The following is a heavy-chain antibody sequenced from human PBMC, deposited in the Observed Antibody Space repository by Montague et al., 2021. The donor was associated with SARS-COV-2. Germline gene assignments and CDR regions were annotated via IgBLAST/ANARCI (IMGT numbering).Heavy chain of an antibody. CDR2: VNQSGTT. CDR3: SRGRRPVVVPAAGPAGRAFDI. Sequence: SETLSLTCAISGGSFSNYYWSWIRQPPGKGLEWVWEVNQSGTTIYNPTVKRRGTISEDTSKNQIYLRLNSVTAAATAVYYCSRGRRPVVVPAAGPAGRAFDIGGQATMVNV. D-gene: IGHD2-2*01. CDR1: GGSFSNYY. V-gene: IGHV4-34*01. J-gene: IGHJ3*02.